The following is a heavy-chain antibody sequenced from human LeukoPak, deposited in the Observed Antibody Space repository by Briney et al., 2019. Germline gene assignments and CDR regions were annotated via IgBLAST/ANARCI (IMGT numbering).Heavy chain of an antibody. CDR3: ARLKRGYSYGYQPYYFDY. J-gene: IGHJ4*02. V-gene: IGHV4-39*07. Sequence: SETLSLTCTVSGDSISSSGYYWGWIRQSPAKGLEWIGSIYYGGASYYNPSLKSRVTISVDTSKNQFSLKLSSVTAADTAVYYCARLKRGYSYGYQPYYFDYWGQGTLVTVSS. D-gene: IGHD5-18*01. CDR1: GDSISSSGYY. CDR2: IYYGGAS.